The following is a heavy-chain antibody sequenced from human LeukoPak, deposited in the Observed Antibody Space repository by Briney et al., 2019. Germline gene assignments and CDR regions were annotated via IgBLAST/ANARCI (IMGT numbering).Heavy chain of an antibody. J-gene: IGHJ4*02. CDR3: ARVDSSGYSQEGAYYFDY. D-gene: IGHD3-22*01. Sequence: SEALSLTCTVSGGSISSYYWSWIRQPPGKGLEWIGYIYYSGSTNYNPSLKSRVTISVDTSKNQFSLKLSSVTAADTAVYYCARVDSSGYSQEGAYYFDYWGQGTLVTVSS. CDR1: GGSISSYY. CDR2: IYYSGST. V-gene: IGHV4-59*01.